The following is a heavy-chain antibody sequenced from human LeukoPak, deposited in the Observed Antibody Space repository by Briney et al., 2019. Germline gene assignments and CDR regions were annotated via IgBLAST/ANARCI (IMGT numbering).Heavy chain of an antibody. V-gene: IGHV3-53*04. J-gene: IGHJ3*02. Sequence: GGSLRLSCAASGFTVSSNYMSWVRQAPGKGLEWVSVIYSGGSTYYADSVKGRFTISRHNSKNTLYLQMNSLRAEDTAVYYCARAVAAAATYAFDIWGQGTMVTVSS. CDR2: IYSGGST. CDR1: GFTVSSNY. D-gene: IGHD6-13*01. CDR3: ARAVAAAATYAFDI.